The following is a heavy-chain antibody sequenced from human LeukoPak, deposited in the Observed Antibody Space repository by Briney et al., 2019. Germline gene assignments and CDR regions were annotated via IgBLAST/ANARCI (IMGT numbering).Heavy chain of an antibody. CDR2: ISYSGST. CDR3: ARRGTGGRSFDI. D-gene: IGHD2-8*02. J-gene: IGHJ3*02. CDR1: GGSVSSGSYY. Sequence: SETLSLTCTVSGGSVSSGSYYWTWLRQPPGKGLEWIGYISYSGSTNFNPSLKSRVTISVDTSKNQSSLNLSSVTAADTAVYYCARRGTGGRSFDIWGQGTMVTVSS. V-gene: IGHV4-61*01.